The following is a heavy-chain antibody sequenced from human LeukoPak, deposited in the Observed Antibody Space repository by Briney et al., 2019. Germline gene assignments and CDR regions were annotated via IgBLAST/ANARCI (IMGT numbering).Heavy chain of an antibody. Sequence: GGSLRLSCGASGFTFRTSAMSWVRRAPGKGLEWVSTISVGGTSTFYADSVKGRFTISRDNSKNMVYLQMNSLRADDTAVYYCAKDGTSSFYYYYYMDVWGKGTTVTVSS. CDR1: GFTFRTSA. V-gene: IGHV3-23*01. J-gene: IGHJ6*03. CDR3: AKDGTSSFYYYYYMDV. CDR2: ISVGGTST.